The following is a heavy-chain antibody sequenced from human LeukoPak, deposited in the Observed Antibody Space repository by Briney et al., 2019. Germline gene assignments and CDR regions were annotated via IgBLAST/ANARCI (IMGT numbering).Heavy chain of an antibody. CDR2: IYHSGST. CDR3: AREVRGWLERHYYGMDV. V-gene: IGHV4-4*02. Sequence: SETLSLTCAVSGGSISSSNWWSWVRQPPGKGLEWIGEIYHSGSTNYNPSLKSRVTISVDKSKNQFSLKLSSVTAADTAVYYCAREVRGWLERHYYGMDVWGQGTTVTVSS. CDR1: GGSISSSNW. J-gene: IGHJ6*02. D-gene: IGHD1-1*01.